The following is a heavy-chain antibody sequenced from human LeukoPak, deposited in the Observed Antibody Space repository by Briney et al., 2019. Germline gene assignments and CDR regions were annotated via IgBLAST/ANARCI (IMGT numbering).Heavy chain of an antibody. Sequence: SETLSLTCTVSGYSISSGYYWGWFRQPPGKGLEWIGSIYHSGSTYYNPSLKSRVTISVDKSKNQFSLKLSSVTAADTAVYYCARSKGLAAAGPLANWGQGTLVTVSS. D-gene: IGHD6-13*01. CDR1: GYSISSGYY. V-gene: IGHV4-38-2*02. CDR2: IYHSGST. J-gene: IGHJ4*02. CDR3: ARSKGLAAAGPLAN.